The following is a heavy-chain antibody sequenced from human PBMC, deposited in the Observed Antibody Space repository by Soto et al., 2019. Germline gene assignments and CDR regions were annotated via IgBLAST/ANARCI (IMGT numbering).Heavy chain of an antibody. D-gene: IGHD4-17*01. CDR3: ARRSLDPTVSYFDY. CDR2: IDPGDTYA. J-gene: IGHJ4*02. CDR1: GYTFTTFW. Sequence: GESLKISCTGFGYTFTTFWISWVRQMPGKGLEWMGRIDPGDTYATYSPAFQGHVTISADKATSTAYLQWSSLKAADTAVYYCARRSLDPTVSYFDYWGQGTLVTVSS. V-gene: IGHV5-10-1*01.